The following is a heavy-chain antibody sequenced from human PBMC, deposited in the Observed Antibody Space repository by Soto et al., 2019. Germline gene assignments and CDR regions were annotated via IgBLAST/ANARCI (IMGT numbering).Heavy chain of an antibody. D-gene: IGHD6-13*01. V-gene: IGHV3-23*01. J-gene: IGHJ4*02. CDR1: GFTFSIYA. CDR3: AKATRGGAATLIRDY. Sequence: EVQLLESGGGLVQPGGSLRLSCAAAGFTFSIYAMSWVRQAPGKGLEWGSAISGSGGSTYYADSVKGRFTISRDNSKNSLYLQMNSLRAYDTAVYYCAKATRGGAATLIRDYWGQGTLVTVSS. CDR2: ISGSGGST.